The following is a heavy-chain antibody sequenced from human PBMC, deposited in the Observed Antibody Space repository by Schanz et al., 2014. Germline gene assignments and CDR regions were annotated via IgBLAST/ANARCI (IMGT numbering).Heavy chain of an antibody. J-gene: IGHJ4*02. CDR2: ISSSSIYT. CDR3: VKDIYDFWSGNFDY. Sequence: QVQLVESGGTLVKPGGSLRLSCVVSGFTFSDYYMSWIRQAPGKGLEWVSYISSSSIYTNYADSVKGRFTISRDNAKNSLYLQMNSLRAEDTALYFCVKDIYDFWSGNFDYWGQGTLVTVSS. V-gene: IGHV3-11*05. CDR1: GFTFSDYY. D-gene: IGHD3-3*01.